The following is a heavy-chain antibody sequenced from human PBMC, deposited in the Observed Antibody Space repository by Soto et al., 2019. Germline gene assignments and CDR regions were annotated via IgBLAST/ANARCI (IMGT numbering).Heavy chain of an antibody. V-gene: IGHV5-10-1*01. CDR3: ARHVRNTHYYYYMDV. CDR2: IDPTDSYT. D-gene: IGHD3-16*02. J-gene: IGHJ6*03. Sequence: GESLKISCKGSGYSFTSYWISWVRQMPGKGLEWMGRIDPTDSYTNYSPSFQGHVIISADKSISTAYLQWSSLKASDTAMYYCARHVRNTHYYYYMDVWGKGTTVTVSS. CDR1: GYSFTSYW.